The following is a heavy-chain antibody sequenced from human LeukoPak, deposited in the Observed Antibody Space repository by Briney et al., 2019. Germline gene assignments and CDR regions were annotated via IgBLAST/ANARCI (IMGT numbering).Heavy chain of an antibody. Sequence: ASVKVPCKASGCTFSSYAISWVRQAPGQGLEWMGRIIPILGIANYAQKFQGRVTITADKSTSTAYMELSSLRSEDTAVYYCASYPLGCYYYGMDVWGQGTTVTVSS. V-gene: IGHV1-69*04. CDR2: IIPILGIA. CDR1: GCTFSSYA. J-gene: IGHJ6*02. CDR3: ASYPLGCYYYGMDV. D-gene: IGHD4-23*01.